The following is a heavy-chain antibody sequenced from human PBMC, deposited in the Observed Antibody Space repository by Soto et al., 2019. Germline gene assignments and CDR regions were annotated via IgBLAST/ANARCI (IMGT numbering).Heavy chain of an antibody. D-gene: IGHD1-26*01. V-gene: IGHV1-2*02. Sequence: QVQLVQSGAEVKKPGASVKVSCKASGYTFPASYMHWVRQAPGQGLEWMGWINPNSGGTNYAQKFQGRVSMTRDTSISFAYMEIKRLRSDDTAVYYGAREGSLVGAMDLWGQGTAFTVSS. CDR3: AREGSLVGAMDL. J-gene: IGHJ6*02. CDR1: GYTFPASY. CDR2: INPNSGGT.